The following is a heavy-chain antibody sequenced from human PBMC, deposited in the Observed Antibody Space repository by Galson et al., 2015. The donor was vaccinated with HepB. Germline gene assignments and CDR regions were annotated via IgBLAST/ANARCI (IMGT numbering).Heavy chain of an antibody. CDR3: AREHSYGYNWFDP. V-gene: IGHV1-18*04. Sequence: SVKVSCKASGSTFTSYGISWVRQAPGQGLEWMGWISAYNGNTNYAQKLQGRVTMTTDTSTSTAYMELRSLRSDDTAVYYCAREHSYGYNWFDPWGQGTLVTVSS. CDR1: GSTFTSYG. J-gene: IGHJ5*02. CDR2: ISAYNGNT. D-gene: IGHD5-18*01.